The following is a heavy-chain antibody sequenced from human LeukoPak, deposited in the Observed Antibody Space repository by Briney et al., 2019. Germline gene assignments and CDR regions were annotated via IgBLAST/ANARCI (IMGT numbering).Heavy chain of an antibody. Sequence: PSVTLSLTGAGYGGTFSGYYWSWIRQPPGKGLEGMGEINHSGSTNYNPSLKSRVTISVDTSKNQFSLKLSSVTAADAAVYYCARGSREAGQYYDSSGYSDYWGQGTLVTVSS. D-gene: IGHD3-22*01. V-gene: IGHV4-34*01. CDR3: ARGSREAGQYYDSSGYSDY. CDR2: INHSGST. J-gene: IGHJ4*02. CDR1: GGTFSGYY.